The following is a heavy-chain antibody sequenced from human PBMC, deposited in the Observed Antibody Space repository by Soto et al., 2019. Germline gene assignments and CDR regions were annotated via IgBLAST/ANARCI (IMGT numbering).Heavy chain of an antibody. J-gene: IGHJ4*02. V-gene: IGHV4-4*08. CDR2: IYYSGRT. D-gene: IGHD3-10*01. CDR3: VRDNYGSGNTYLAY. CDR1: GGSISSYY. Sequence: QVQLQESDPGLVKPSETLSLTCTVSGGSISSYYWSWIRQPPGKGLEWIGYIYYSGRTNYNPSLQSRLDTSVLTSRHPFYLSRTTMAAADSPVNYGVRDNYGSGNTYLAYWGQGTLDTVCS.